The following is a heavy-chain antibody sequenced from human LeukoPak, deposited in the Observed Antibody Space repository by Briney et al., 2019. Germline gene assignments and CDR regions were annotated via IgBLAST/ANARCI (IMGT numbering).Heavy chain of an antibody. V-gene: IGHV3-74*01. CDR1: GFTFSSYW. Sequence: GGSLRLSCAAYGFTFSSYWMHWVRQGPGKGLVWVSRINSDGRSTSYADSVKGRFTKSRDNAKNTLYLQMNSLRAEDTAVYYCARDRIRGDYWGQGTLVTVSS. CDR3: ARDRIRGDY. J-gene: IGHJ4*02. CDR2: INSDGRST. D-gene: IGHD1-14*01.